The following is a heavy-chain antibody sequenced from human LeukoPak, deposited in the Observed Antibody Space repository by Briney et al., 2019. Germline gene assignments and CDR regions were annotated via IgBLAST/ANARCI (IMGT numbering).Heavy chain of an antibody. J-gene: IGHJ6*02. CDR2: IRSKANSYAT. CDR1: GFTFSGSA. V-gene: IGHV3-73*01. D-gene: IGHD5-24*01. Sequence: GCLQLSCAASGFTFSGSAMHWVRQASGKGLEWVGRIRSKANSYATAYDASVKGRFTISRDDSKNTAYLQMNSLKTEDTAVYYCTRRRDGYRDYYYGMDVWGQGTTVTVSS. CDR3: TRRRDGYRDYYYGMDV.